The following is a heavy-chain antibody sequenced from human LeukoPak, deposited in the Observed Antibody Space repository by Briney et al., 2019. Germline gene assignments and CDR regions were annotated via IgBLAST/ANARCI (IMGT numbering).Heavy chain of an antibody. Sequence: GGSLRLSCAASGFTFSSYWMHWVRQAPGKGLEWVSYISSSGSIINYADSVKGRFTISRDNAKNSLYLQMNSLRAEDTAVYYCARGGWESVFDYWGQGTLVTVSS. CDR1: GFTFSSYW. V-gene: IGHV3-48*04. D-gene: IGHD1-26*01. CDR3: ARGGWESVFDY. CDR2: ISSSGSII. J-gene: IGHJ4*02.